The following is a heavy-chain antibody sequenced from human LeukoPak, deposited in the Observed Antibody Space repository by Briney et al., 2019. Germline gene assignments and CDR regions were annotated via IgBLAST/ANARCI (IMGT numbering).Heavy chain of an antibody. CDR1: GYTFTRYD. CDR2: MNPNSGNT. D-gene: IGHD6-13*01. J-gene: IGHJ5*02. Sequence: ASVKVSCKASGYTFTRYDINWVRQATGQGLEWMGWMNPNSGNTGYAQKFQGRVTMTRNTSISTAYMELSSLRSEDTAVYYCARPYSGSWYWFDPWGQGTLVNVSS. V-gene: IGHV1-8*01. CDR3: ARPYSGSWYWFDP.